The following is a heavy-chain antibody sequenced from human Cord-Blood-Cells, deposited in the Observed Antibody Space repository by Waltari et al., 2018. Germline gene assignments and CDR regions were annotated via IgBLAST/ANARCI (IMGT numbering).Heavy chain of an antibody. Sequence: QLQESGPGLVKPSETLSLTCTVSGGSISSSSYYWGWIRQPPGKGLEWIGSIYYSGSTYYNPSLKSRVTISVDTSKNQFSLKLSSVTAADTAVYYCARHPYYYGSGSYYYWGQGTLVTVSS. CDR3: ARHPYYYGSGSYYY. J-gene: IGHJ4*02. CDR1: GGSISSSSYY. CDR2: IYYSGST. V-gene: IGHV4-39*01. D-gene: IGHD3-10*01.